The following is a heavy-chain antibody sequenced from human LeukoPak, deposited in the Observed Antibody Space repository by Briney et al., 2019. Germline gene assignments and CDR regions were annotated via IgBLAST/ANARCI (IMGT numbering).Heavy chain of an antibody. J-gene: IGHJ4*02. Sequence: PGGSLRLSCAASGFTFDDYGMSWVRQAPGKGLEWVSGINWNGGSTGYADSVKGRFTISRDNAKTSLYLQMHSLRAEDTALYYCARYYSDSAPYFDYWDQGTLVTVSS. CDR1: GFTFDDYG. CDR2: INWNGGST. CDR3: ARYYSDSAPYFDY. V-gene: IGHV3-20*04. D-gene: IGHD3-22*01.